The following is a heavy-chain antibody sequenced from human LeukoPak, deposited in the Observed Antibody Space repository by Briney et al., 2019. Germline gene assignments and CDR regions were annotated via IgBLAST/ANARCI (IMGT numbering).Heavy chain of an antibody. J-gene: IGHJ4*02. V-gene: IGHV3-48*04. CDR1: GFTFSSYS. CDR3: ARERGYSYGYSDY. Sequence: GGSLRLSCAASGFTFSSYSMNWVRQAPGKGLEWVSYISSSSSTTYHADSVQGRFTISRDNAKNSLYLQVNSLRAEDTAVYYCARERGYSYGYSDYWGQGTLVTVSS. CDR2: ISSSSSTT. D-gene: IGHD5-18*01.